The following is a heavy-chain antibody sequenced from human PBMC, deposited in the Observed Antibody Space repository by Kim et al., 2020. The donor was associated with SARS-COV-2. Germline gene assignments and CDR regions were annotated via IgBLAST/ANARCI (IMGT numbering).Heavy chain of an antibody. Sequence: SETLSLTCTVSGGSISSSSYYWGWIRQPPGKGLEWIGSIYYSGSTYYNPSLKSRVTISVDTSKNQFSLKLSSVTAADTAVYYCASSSGSSSWYGTYGGGFDPWGQGTLVTVSS. CDR3: ASSSGSSSWYGTYGGGFDP. CDR1: GGSISSSSYY. J-gene: IGHJ5*02. V-gene: IGHV4-39*01. D-gene: IGHD6-13*01. CDR2: IYYSGST.